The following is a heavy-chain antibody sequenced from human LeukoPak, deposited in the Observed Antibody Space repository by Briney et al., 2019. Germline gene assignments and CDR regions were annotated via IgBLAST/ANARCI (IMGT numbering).Heavy chain of an antibody. CDR3: ARDLYRIVVVPHYFDY. D-gene: IGHD3-22*01. CDR2: IKKDGSEK. CDR1: GFTFSSHW. V-gene: IGHV3-7*01. J-gene: IGHJ4*02. Sequence: GGSLRLSCAASGFTFSSHWMSWVRQAPGTGLEWVANIKKDGSEKYYVDSVKGRFTISRDNAKNSLYLQMNSLRAEDTAVYYCARDLYRIVVVPHYFDYWGQGTLVTVSS.